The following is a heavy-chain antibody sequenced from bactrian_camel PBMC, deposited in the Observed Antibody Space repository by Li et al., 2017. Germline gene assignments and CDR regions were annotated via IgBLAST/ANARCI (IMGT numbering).Heavy chain of an antibody. D-gene: IGHD2*01. CDR1: EYVNNC. Sequence: HVQLVESGGGSVQAGGSLNLSCTTSEYVNNCMAWFRQTPGKEREGVAAVAPNTRSTYYGDSVKGRFTISQDSAKNILYLQMHSLKPEDTAMYYYAADKATDCRGGYDRLKRRTWGVDFAYWGRGTQVTVS. CDR2: VAPNTRST. J-gene: IGHJ6*01. CDR3: AADKATDCRGGYDRLKRRTWGVDFAY. V-gene: IGHV3S54*01.